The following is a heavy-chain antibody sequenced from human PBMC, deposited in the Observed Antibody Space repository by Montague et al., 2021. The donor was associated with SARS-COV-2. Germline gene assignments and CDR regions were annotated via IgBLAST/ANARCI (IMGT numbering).Heavy chain of an antibody. CDR2: IYYSGST. Sequence: SETLSLTCTVSGDSISNYYWSWIRQPPGKGLEWIGYIYYSGSTNYNPSLKSRVTISVDTSKNQFSLKLSSVTAADTAVYYCARERYSFSLARGSTWFDAWGQGTLVTVSS. CDR3: ARERYSFSLARGSTWFDA. J-gene: IGHJ5*02. D-gene: IGHD3-9*01. CDR1: GDSISNYY. V-gene: IGHV4-59*12.